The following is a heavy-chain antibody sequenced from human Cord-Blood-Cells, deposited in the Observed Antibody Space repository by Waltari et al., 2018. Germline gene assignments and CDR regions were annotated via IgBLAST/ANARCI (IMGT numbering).Heavy chain of an antibody. CDR1: GGSISSGGYS. Sequence: QVQLQESGPGLVKPSQTLSLTCTVSGGSISSGGYSWSWIRQHPGKGLEWIGYIYYRGSTYYNPSLKSRVTITVDTSKNQFSLKLSSVTAADTAVYFCGRDPWRYCSSTSCYGGFDPLGQGTLVTVSS. D-gene: IGHD2-2*01. J-gene: IGHJ5*01. CDR3: GRDPWRYCSSTSCYGGFDP. CDR2: IYYRGST. V-gene: IGHV4-31*03.